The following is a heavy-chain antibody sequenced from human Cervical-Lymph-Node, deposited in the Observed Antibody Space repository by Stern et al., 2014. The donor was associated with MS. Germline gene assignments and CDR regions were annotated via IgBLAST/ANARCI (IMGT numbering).Heavy chain of an antibody. Sequence: VQLLESEAEVKKPGASVKVSCQASGYTFTNTGINWVRLAPGQGPEWMGWVSTYNGNTKYAQKLRGRVTMTTDTSTSTAYMELRSLRSDDTAVYYCARGDDKTSYDYWGQGTLVTVSS. D-gene: IGHD1-1*01. V-gene: IGHV1-18*01. CDR3: ARGDDKTSYDY. CDR1: GYTFTNTG. CDR2: VSTYNGNT. J-gene: IGHJ4*02.